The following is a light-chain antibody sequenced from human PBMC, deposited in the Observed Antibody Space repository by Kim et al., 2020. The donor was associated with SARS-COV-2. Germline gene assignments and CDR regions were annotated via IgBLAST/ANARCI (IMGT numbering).Light chain of an antibody. CDR2: RDS. J-gene: IGLJ1*01. CDR3: QSYDSSLNGYV. Sequence: QSVLTQPPSVSGAPGQRVTISCTGSSSNIGAVYDVHWYQQLPGTAPKLLIYRDSYRPSGVPDRFSGSKSGTSASLAITGLQAEDEADYYCQSYDSSLNGYVFGTGTEVTVL. V-gene: IGLV1-40*01. CDR1: SSNIGAVYD.